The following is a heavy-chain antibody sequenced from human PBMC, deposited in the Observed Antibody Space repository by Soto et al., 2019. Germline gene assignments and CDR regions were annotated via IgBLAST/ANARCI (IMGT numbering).Heavy chain of an antibody. CDR1: GGSISSGDFY. Sequence: PSETLSLTCTVSGGSISSGDFYWSWIRQHPGKGLEWIGYIYYSGTTYYNPSLRSRLTISVDTSKDQFSLELTSVTAADMAVYYCARLPFCTGGSCYSRGIDPWGQGTLVTVSS. V-gene: IGHV4-31*03. D-gene: IGHD2-15*01. CDR2: IYYSGTT. J-gene: IGHJ5*02. CDR3: ARLPFCTGGSCYSRGIDP.